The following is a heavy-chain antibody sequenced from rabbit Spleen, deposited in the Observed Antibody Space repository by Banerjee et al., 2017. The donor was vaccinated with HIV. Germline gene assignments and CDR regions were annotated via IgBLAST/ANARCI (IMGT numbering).Heavy chain of an antibody. J-gene: IGHJ4*01. CDR2: IYSGRSATT. CDR1: GFDLSSYYY. V-gene: IGHV1S45*01. D-gene: IGHD1-1*01. Sequence: QEQLEESGGGLVKPEGSLTLTCTASGFDLSSYYYMCWVRQAPGKGLEWIACIYSGRSATTHSASWAKGRFTISRTSSTTVTLRMTSLTAADRAAYFCARDLVGVIGWNFYLWGQGTLVTVS. CDR3: ARDLVGVIGWNFYL.